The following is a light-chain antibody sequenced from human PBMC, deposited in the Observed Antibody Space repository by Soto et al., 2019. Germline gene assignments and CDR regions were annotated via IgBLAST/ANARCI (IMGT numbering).Light chain of an antibody. CDR3: QHYDRAPMWT. Sequence: EIVLTQSPGTLSLSPGERATLSCRASQSVGDTYLAWYQQKPGQAPRLLMYSTSIRATGIPDRFSGSGSGTAFTLTISRLDPEDFAVYYCQHYDRAPMWTFGQGTKVEIK. V-gene: IGKV3-20*01. CDR1: QSVGDTY. CDR2: STS. J-gene: IGKJ1*01.